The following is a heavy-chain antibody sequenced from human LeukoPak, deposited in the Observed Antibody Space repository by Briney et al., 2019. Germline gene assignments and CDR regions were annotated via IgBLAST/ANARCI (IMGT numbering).Heavy chain of an antibody. CDR3: ARGYGRPYSSINWIDL. CDR1: GGSISSGGYY. D-gene: IGHD6-13*01. Sequence: PSETLSLTCTVSGGSISSGGYYWSWIRQSPGKGLEWIGHIYLGESTYYTPSLKSRVTISVDRTKNHQFSLKLTSVTAADTAVYYCARGYGRPYSSINWIDLWGPGTLVTVSS. V-gene: IGHV4-30-2*06. J-gene: IGHJ5*02. CDR2: IYLGEST.